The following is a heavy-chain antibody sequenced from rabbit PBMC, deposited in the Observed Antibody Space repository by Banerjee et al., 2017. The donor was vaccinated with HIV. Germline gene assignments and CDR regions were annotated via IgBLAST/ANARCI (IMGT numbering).Heavy chain of an antibody. V-gene: IGHV1S45*01. CDR1: GIDFSNYYY. D-gene: IGHD2-1*01. CDR3: ARDLGAGGVYNL. Sequence: QEQLVESGGGLVQPEGSLTLTCTVSGIDFSNYYYMCWVRQAPGKGLEWIGCIYTGSSGSTWYASWAKGRATISSISSTTVTLQMTSLTAADTATYFCARDLGAGGVYNLWGPGTLVTVS. CDR2: IYTGSSGST. J-gene: IGHJ4*01.